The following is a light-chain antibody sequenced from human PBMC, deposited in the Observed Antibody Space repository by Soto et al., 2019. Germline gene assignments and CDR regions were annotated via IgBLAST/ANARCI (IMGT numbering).Light chain of an antibody. CDR1: QSISSY. V-gene: IGKV1-39*01. J-gene: IGKJ1*01. Sequence: DIQMTQSPSSLSASVGDRVTITCRASQSISSYLNWYQQKPGKAPKLLIYAASSLQSGVPSRFSGSGSGTDFTLTISSLQPEDIATYYCLQVSSFPRTFGQGTKVDIK. CDR3: LQVSSFPRT. CDR2: AAS.